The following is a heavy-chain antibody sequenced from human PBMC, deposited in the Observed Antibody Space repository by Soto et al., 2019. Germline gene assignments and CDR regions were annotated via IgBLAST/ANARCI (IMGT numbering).Heavy chain of an antibody. J-gene: IGHJ4*02. CDR1: GGSISSSSYY. CDR3: ARRTYSGSSYYFDY. Sequence: SETLSLTCTVSGGSISSSSYYWGWIRQPPGKGLEWIGSIYYSGSTYYNPSLKSRVTISVDTSKNQFSLKLSSVTAADTAVYYCARRTYSGSSYYFDYWGQGTQVTVS. CDR2: IYYSGST. D-gene: IGHD5-12*01. V-gene: IGHV4-39*01.